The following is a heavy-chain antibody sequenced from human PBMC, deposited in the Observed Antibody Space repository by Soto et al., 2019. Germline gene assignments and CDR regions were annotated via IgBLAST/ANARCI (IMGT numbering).Heavy chain of an antibody. CDR3: ARDVAVREEY. V-gene: IGHV3-48*01. CDR2: ISGSGTTI. D-gene: IGHD3-10*01. Sequence: EVQLVDSGGGLVQPGGSLSLSCAASGFTFSSYSMNWVRQAPGKGLEWLSFISGSGTTIHYADSVKGLFTISRDNAKNSLYLQMNSLRADDTAVYYCARDVAVREEYWGQGTLVTVSS. CDR1: GFTFSSYS. J-gene: IGHJ4*02.